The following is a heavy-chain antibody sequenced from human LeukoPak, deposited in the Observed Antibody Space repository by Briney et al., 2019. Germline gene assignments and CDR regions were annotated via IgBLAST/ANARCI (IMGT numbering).Heavy chain of an antibody. CDR3: ARGRRGLLWCREHRGFDP. CDR1: GYTFTIYD. V-gene: IGHV1-8*01. D-gene: IGHD3-10*01. J-gene: IGHJ5*02. Sequence: ASVKLSCNASGYTFTIYDINWVRHATGQGLEWMGWMNPNSGNTGYAQQFQGRVTMTRNTSISTAYMELSSLRSEDTAGYCCARGRRGLLWCREHRGFDPWGQGTLVTVSS. CDR2: MNPNSGNT.